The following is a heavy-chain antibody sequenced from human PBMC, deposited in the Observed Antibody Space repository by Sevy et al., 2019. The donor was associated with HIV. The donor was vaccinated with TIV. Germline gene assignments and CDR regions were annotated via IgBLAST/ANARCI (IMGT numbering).Heavy chain of an antibody. V-gene: IGHV3-30*18. CDR2: ISYDEAHK. D-gene: IGHD3-10*01. J-gene: IGHJ4*02. CDR1: GFTFRTSG. CDR3: AKDYSAGITMVRGAYRARGDYFDY. Sequence: GGSLRLSCVTSGFTFRTSGMHWVRQSPGKGLEWVAVISYDEAHKNYADSVKGRFSISKDNSKNTLYLQMGSLRTEDTGVYYCAKDYSAGITMVRGAYRARGDYFDYWGQGTQVTVSS.